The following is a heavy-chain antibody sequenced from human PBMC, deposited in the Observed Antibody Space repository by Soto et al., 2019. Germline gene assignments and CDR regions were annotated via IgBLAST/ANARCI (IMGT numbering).Heavy chain of an antibody. CDR1: GYTFTSYG. J-gene: IGHJ6*03. D-gene: IGHD3-16*02. Sequence: GASVKVSCKASGYTFTSYGISWVRQAPGQGLEWMGWISAYNGNTNYAQKLQGRVTMTTDTSTSTAYMELRSLRSDDTAVYYCARGVYDYIWGSYRPTASYMDVWGKGPTVTVSS. V-gene: IGHV1-18*01. CDR2: ISAYNGNT. CDR3: ARGVYDYIWGSYRPTASYMDV.